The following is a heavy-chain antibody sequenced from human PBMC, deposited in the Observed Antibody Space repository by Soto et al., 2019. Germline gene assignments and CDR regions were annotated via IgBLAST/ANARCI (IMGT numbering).Heavy chain of an antibody. CDR2: ISWNSGSI. Sequence: EVQLVESGGGLVQPGRSLRLSCAASGFTFDDYAMHWVRQAPGKGLEWVSGISWNSGSIGYADSVKGRFTISRDNAKNSLYLQMNSLRAEDTAVYYCAKEGVGWNYDVAFDIWGQGTMVTVSS. J-gene: IGHJ3*02. D-gene: IGHD1-7*01. CDR3: AKEGVGWNYDVAFDI. CDR1: GFTFDDYA. V-gene: IGHV3-9*01.